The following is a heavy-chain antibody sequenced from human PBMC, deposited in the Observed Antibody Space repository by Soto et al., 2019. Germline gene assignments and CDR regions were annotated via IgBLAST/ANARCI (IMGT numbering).Heavy chain of an antibody. V-gene: IGHV3-7*05. CDR2: IKQDGSSK. CDR3: ARLRFILLERDFDF. CDR1: GFTFTSYW. Sequence: EVQLVESGGGLVQPGGSLRLSCAASGFTFTSYWMSWVRQAPGKGLEWVANIKQDGSSKYYGDSVKGRFTFSRDNAKSSIYLQMDRLREDDTAVYRCARLRFILLERDFDFWGQGILVTVSS. D-gene: IGHD3-3*01. J-gene: IGHJ4*02.